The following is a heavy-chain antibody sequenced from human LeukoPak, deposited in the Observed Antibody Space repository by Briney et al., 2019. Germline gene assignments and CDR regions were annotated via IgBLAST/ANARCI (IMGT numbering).Heavy chain of an antibody. CDR2: IYYSGST. J-gene: IGHJ4*02. D-gene: IGHD3-22*01. Sequence: PSETLSLTCTVSGGSISSSSYYWGWIRQPPGKGLEWIGSIYYSGSTYYNPSLKSRVTISVDTSKNQFSLKLSSVTAADTAVYYCASGTRYYYDTTGNYYFTLWGRGALVTVSS. CDR1: GGSISSSSYY. CDR3: ASGTRYYYDTTGNYYFTL. V-gene: IGHV4-39*07.